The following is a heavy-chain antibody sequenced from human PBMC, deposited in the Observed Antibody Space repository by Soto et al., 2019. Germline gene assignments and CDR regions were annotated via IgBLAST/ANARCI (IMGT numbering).Heavy chain of an antibody. V-gene: IGHV1-8*01. CDR2: MKPTSVNP. J-gene: IGHJ4*02. D-gene: IGHD3-10*01. Sequence: QVQLVQSGAEVKKPGASVKVSCKASGYTFTSYDINWVRQATGQGLEWMGWMKPTSVNPGYAQKCQGRVNMTRNTAISTTDMELSSLRSEDTAVYYCARERVRRGFVDWGQGTLVTVSS. CDR3: ARERVRRGFVD. CDR1: GYTFTSYD.